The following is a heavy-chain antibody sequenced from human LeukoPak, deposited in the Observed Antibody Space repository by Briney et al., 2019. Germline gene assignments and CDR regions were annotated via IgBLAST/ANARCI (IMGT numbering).Heavy chain of an antibody. CDR1: GLTVSSNY. CDR2: LYSGGST. D-gene: IGHD3-22*01. Sequence: GGSLRLSCAASGLTVSSNYMNWVRQAPGKGLEWVSVLYSGGSTYYADSVKGRFTISRDNSKNTLYLQMNSLRAEDTAVYYCAGFLYYYDSSGPLDYWGQGTLVTVSS. J-gene: IGHJ4*02. CDR3: AGFLYYYDSSGPLDY. V-gene: IGHV3-53*01.